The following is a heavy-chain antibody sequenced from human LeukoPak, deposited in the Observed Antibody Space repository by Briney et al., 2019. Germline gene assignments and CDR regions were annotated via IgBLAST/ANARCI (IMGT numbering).Heavy chain of an antibody. D-gene: IGHD6-19*01. CDR1: GFIFSSYS. J-gene: IGHJ1*01. CDR2: ISSSSSYI. V-gene: IGHV3-21*01. CDR3: ARDEYSSGWY. Sequence: GGSLRLSCAASGFIFSSYSMNWVRQAPEKGLEWVSSISSSSSYIYYADSVKGRFTISRDNAKNSLYLQMNGLRAEDTAVYYCARDEYSSGWYLGQGTLVTVSS.